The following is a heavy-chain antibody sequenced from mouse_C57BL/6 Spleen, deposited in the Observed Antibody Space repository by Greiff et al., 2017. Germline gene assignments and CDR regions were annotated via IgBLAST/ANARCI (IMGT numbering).Heavy chain of an antibody. CDR3: ASYGYYGAMDY. J-gene: IGHJ4*01. D-gene: IGHD2-3*01. CDR2: IDPADGNT. V-gene: IGHV14-3*01. CDR1: GFNIKNTY. Sequence: LQPSVAELVRPGASVKLSCTASGFNIKNTYMHWVKQRPEQGLEWISRIDPADGNTKDAPKFQGKAPMMADTSSNTAYLQLSRLTSEDTAIYYCASYGYYGAMDYWGQGTSVTVSS.